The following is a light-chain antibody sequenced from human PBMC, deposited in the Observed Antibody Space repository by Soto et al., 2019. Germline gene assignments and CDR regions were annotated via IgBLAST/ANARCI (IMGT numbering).Light chain of an antibody. CDR3: HQSYSTLLT. Sequence: DIQMTQSPSSLSASVGDRVTMTCRASQSISSYLNWYQQKPGKAPKLLIYAASSLQSGVPSRFSGSGSGTDFTLTISSLQPEDFATYYCHQSYSTLLTFGGGTKVEIK. CDR2: AAS. V-gene: IGKV1-39*01. CDR1: QSISSY. J-gene: IGKJ4*01.